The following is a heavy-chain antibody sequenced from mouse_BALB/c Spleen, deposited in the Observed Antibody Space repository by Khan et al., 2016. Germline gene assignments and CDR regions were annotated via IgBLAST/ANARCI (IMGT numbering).Heavy chain of an antibody. Sequence: EVQLQESGPGLVKPSQSLSLTCTVTGYSITSDYAWNWIRQFPGNRLEWMGYISYSGSTSYNPSLKSRISITRDTSKNQFFLQLNSVTSEDTATYYLARSDYGVKDAMDYWGQGTSVTVSS. V-gene: IGHV3-2*02. CDR3: ARSDYGVKDAMDY. J-gene: IGHJ4*01. D-gene: IGHD1-1*01. CDR1: GYSITSDYA. CDR2: ISYSGST.